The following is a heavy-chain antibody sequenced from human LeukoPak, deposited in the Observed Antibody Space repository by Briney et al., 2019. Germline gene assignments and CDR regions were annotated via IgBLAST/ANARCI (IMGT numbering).Heavy chain of an antibody. D-gene: IGHD5-18*01. Sequence: GASVKVSCKASGYTFTSYGISWVRQAPGQGLEWMGWISAYNGNTNYAQKFQGRVTMTRDTSISTAYMELSRLRSDDTAVYYCARGDTAMASDYWGQGTLVTVSS. CDR3: ARGDTAMASDY. J-gene: IGHJ4*02. CDR1: GYTFTSYG. V-gene: IGHV1-18*01. CDR2: ISAYNGNT.